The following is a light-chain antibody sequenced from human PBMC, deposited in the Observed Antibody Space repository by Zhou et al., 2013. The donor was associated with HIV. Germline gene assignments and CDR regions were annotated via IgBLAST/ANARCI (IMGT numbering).Light chain of an antibody. CDR1: QSLSSN. Sequence: ETAMTQSPVIVSVSPGERASLSCKASQSLSSNLAWYQQKPSQSPRLVIYSASTRATGVPARFSGNGSGTKFSLTISSLQSEHFTVYYCHYYNQWPPRGSFGQGTRLDI. V-gene: IGKV3-15*01. J-gene: IGKJ5*01. CDR3: HYYNQWPPRGS. CDR2: SAS.